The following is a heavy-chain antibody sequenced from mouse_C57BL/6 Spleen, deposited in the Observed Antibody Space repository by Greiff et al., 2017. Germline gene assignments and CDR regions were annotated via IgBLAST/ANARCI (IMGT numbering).Heavy chain of an antibody. CDR1: GYTFTSYW. J-gene: IGHJ1*03. Sequence: QVQLQQSGAELVKPGASVKLSCKASGYTFTSYWMQWVKQRPGQGLEWIGEIDPSDSYTTYNQKFKGKATLTVDTSSSTAYMQLSSLTSEDSAVYDGARLEGSSCRGYFDVGGTGTTVTVAT. V-gene: IGHV1-50*01. CDR3: ARLEGSSCRGYFDV. CDR2: IDPSDSYT. D-gene: IGHD1-1*01.